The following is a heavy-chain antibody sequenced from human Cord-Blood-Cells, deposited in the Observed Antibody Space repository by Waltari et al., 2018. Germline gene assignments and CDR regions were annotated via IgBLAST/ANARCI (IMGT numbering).Heavy chain of an antibody. CDR2: IYYSGST. CDR3: ARDVEGFDY. Sequence: QVQLQESGPGLVKPSETLSLTGTVPGGSISSHYWSWIRQPPGKGLEWIGYIYYSGSTNYNPSLKSRVTISVDTSKNQFSLKLSSVTAADTAVYHCARDVEGFDYWGQGTLVTVSS. D-gene: IGHD2-15*01. V-gene: IGHV4-59*11. CDR1: GGSISSHY. J-gene: IGHJ4*02.